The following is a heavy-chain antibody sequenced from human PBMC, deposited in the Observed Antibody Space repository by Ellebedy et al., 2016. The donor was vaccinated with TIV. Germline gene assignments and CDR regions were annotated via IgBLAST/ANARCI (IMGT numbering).Heavy chain of an antibody. V-gene: IGHV3-23*01. CDR2: ISGSGGST. J-gene: IGHJ4*02. CDR3: AKAREKWGPAGY. CDR1: GFTFSSYA. D-gene: IGHD1-26*01. Sequence: GESLKISCAASGFTFSSYAMSWVRQAPGKGLEWVSAISGSGGSTYYADSVKGRFTISRDNSKNTLDLQMNSLRAEDTAVYYCAKAREKWGPAGYWGQGTLVTVSS.